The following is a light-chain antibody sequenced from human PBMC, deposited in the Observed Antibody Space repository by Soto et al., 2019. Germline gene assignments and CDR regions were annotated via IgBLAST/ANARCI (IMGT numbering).Light chain of an antibody. CDR1: QSVGGS. Sequence: VMTQSPATLSVSPGERVTLSCRASQSVGGSLAWYRQKPGQAPSLLVYGASTRATGIPARFSGSGSGTEFTLTISSLQSDDFATYYCQHYNSYGTFGQGTKVDIK. V-gene: IGKV3-15*01. CDR2: GAS. CDR3: QHYNSYGT. J-gene: IGKJ1*01.